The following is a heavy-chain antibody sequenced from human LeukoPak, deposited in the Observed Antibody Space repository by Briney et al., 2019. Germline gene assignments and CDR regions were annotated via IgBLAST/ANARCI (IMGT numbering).Heavy chain of an antibody. D-gene: IGHD1-1*01. Sequence: PGGSLRLSCAASGFTFSSYSMNWVRQAPGKGLEWVSSISSSSSYIYYADSLKGRFTISRDNAKNSLYLQMNSLRAEDTAVYYCARDTELERPGYYGMEVWGQGATVTVSS. V-gene: IGHV3-21*01. CDR2: ISSSSSYI. CDR1: GFTFSSYS. J-gene: IGHJ6*02. CDR3: ARDTELERPGYYGMEV.